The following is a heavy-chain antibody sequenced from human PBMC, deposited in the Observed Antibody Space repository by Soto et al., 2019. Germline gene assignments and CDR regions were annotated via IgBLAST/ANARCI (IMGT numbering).Heavy chain of an antibody. CDR2: ISSGSSDK. Sequence: EVQLVESGGGLVKPGGSLRLSCAGSGFTFSSYSMNWVRQAPGKGLEWVSSISSGSSDKYYADSVKGRFTISRDNAKNSLYLQMNSLRAEDTAVDYCARGGSGWFDPWGQGILVTVSS. D-gene: IGHD3-16*01. J-gene: IGHJ5*02. CDR3: ARGGSGWFDP. V-gene: IGHV3-21*01. CDR1: GFTFSSYS.